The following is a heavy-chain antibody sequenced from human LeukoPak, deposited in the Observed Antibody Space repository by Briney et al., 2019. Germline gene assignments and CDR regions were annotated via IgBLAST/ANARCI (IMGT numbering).Heavy chain of an antibody. CDR2: ISGSGSYI. CDR1: GFIYTNYD. V-gene: IGHV3-11*06. Sequence: GGSLRLSCAASGFIYTNYDMSYISGSGSYIDYADSVQGRFTISRDNAENSLYLQMNSLRADDTAVYYCARGHSSGYYPKYWGQGTLVTVSS. D-gene: IGHD3-22*01. CDR3: ARGHSSGYYPKY. J-gene: IGHJ4*02.